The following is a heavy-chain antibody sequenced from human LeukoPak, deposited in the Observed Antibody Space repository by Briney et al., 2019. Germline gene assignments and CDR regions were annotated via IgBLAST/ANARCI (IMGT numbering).Heavy chain of an antibody. Sequence: SETLSLTCTVSGGSISSSSYYWGWIRQPPGKGLEWIGSIYYSGSTYYNPSLKSRVTISVDTSKNQFSLKLSSVTAADTAVYYWGGGGDITGQVFDIGGKGKMVTVS. J-gene: IGHJ3*02. V-gene: IGHV4-39*07. CDR1: GGSISSSSYY. CDR3: GGGGDITGQVFDI. CDR2: IYYSGST. D-gene: IGHD2-15*01.